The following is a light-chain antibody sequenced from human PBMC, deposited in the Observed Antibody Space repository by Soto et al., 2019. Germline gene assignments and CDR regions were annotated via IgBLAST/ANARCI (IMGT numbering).Light chain of an antibody. CDR3: SSYTVISTYV. V-gene: IGLV2-11*01. CDR2: DVS. Sequence: QSVLTQPRSVSGSPGQSVTISCTGTSSDVGGYNYVSWYQQHPGKAPKLMIYDVSKRPSGVPDRFSGSKSGNTASLIISGLQAEDEADYYCSSYTVISTYVFGTGTKVTVL. J-gene: IGLJ1*01. CDR1: SSDVGGYNY.